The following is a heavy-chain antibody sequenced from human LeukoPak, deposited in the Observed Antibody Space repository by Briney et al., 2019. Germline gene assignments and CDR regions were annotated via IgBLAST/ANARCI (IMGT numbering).Heavy chain of an antibody. V-gene: IGHV1-3*01. J-gene: IGHJ4*02. D-gene: IGHD6-19*01. CDR3: ARRKAVAGTVLDY. CDR1: GYTFTSYA. Sequence: ASVKVSCKASGYTFTSYAMHWVRQAPGQRLEWMGWINAGNGNTKYSQEFQGRVTITRDTSASTAYMELSSLRSEDTAVYYCARRKAVAGTVLDYWGQGTLVTVSS. CDR2: INAGNGNT.